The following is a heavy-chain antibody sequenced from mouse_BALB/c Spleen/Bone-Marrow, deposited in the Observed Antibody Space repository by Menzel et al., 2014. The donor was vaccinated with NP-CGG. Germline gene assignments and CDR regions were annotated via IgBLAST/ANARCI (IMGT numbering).Heavy chain of an antibody. CDR3: TRYYRYDFDY. V-gene: IGHV1-18*01. Sequence: VQLQQSGPELVKPGASMNISCKASGYSFTGYTMDWVKQSHGKNLEWIGLINPDNGDTSCNQKFKGKATLTIDKSSSTAYMELLSLTSEDSAVYYCTRYYRYDFDYWGQGTTLTVSS. CDR2: INPDNGDT. CDR1: GYSFTGYT. D-gene: IGHD2-14*01. J-gene: IGHJ2*01.